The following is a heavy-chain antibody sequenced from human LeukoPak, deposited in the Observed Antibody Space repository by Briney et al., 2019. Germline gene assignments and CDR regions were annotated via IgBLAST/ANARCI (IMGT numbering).Heavy chain of an antibody. CDR2: IYTSGST. J-gene: IGHJ4*02. D-gene: IGHD3-22*01. V-gene: IGHV4-61*02. CDR3: ARSYYYDSSFFDY. Sequence: SETLSLTCTVSGGSISSGSYYWSWIRQPAGKGLEWIGRIYTSGSTNYNPSLKSRVTISVDTSKNQFSLKLCSVTAADTAVYYCARSYYYDSSFFDYWGQGTLVTVSS. CDR1: GGSISSGSYY.